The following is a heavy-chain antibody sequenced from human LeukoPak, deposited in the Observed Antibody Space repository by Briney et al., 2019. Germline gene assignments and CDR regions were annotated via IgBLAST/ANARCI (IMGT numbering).Heavy chain of an antibody. CDR3: VRMYYRESSDYYRAPDY. CDR1: GFTFSSYW. Sequence: GGSLRLSCAASGFTFSSYWMHWVRQAPGKGLVWVSRINGDGSSTSYADYVKGRFTISRDNAKNTLYLQMNSLRAEDTAVYYCVRMYYRESSDYYRAPDYWGQGTLVTVSS. J-gene: IGHJ4*02. CDR2: INGDGSST. V-gene: IGHV3-74*01. D-gene: IGHD3-22*01.